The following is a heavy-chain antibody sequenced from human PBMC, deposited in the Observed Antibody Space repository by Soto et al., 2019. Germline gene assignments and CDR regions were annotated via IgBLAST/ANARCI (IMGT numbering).Heavy chain of an antibody. Sequence: GESLKISCKGSGYSFTSYWISWVRQMPGKGLEWMGRIDPSDSYTNYSPSFQGHVTISADKSISTAYLQWSSLKASDTAMYYCARRLEMATHYYYGMDVWGQGXTVTVYS. D-gene: IGHD5-12*01. CDR3: ARRLEMATHYYYGMDV. CDR1: GYSFTSYW. V-gene: IGHV5-10-1*01. J-gene: IGHJ6*02. CDR2: IDPSDSYT.